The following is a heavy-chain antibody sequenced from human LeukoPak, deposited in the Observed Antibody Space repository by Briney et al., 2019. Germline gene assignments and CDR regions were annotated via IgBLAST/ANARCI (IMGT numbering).Heavy chain of an antibody. CDR1: GFTFSSYS. Sequence: GGSLRLSCAASGFTFSSYSMNWVRQAPGKGLEWVSYISSSSSTIYYADSVKGRFTISRDNAKNSLYLQMNSLRAEDTAVYYCARDVGQLPLGDWGQGTLVTVSS. J-gene: IGHJ4*02. CDR2: ISSSSSTI. CDR3: ARDVGQLPLGD. D-gene: IGHD2-2*01. V-gene: IGHV3-48*04.